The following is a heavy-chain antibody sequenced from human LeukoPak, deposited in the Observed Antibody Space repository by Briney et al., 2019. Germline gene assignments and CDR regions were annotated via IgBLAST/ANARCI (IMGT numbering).Heavy chain of an antibody. D-gene: IGHD2-2*02. V-gene: IGHV3-23*01. CDR3: AKALRAPHRPVYTYYYMDV. CDR2: ISGRGDST. Sequence: PGGSLRLSCAASEFTFNNYAVSWVGQAPGKGLEWVSTISGRGDSTYYADSVKGRFTISRDNSKNSVFLQMNSLRADDAAVYYCAKALRAPHRPVYTYYYMDVWGKGTTVTVSS. CDR1: EFTFNNYA. J-gene: IGHJ6*03.